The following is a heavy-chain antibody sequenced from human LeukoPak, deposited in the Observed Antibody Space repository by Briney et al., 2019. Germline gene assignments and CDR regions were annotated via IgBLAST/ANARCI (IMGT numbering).Heavy chain of an antibody. CDR2: ISSSSSYT. V-gene: IGHV3-11*06. CDR3: ARDLDGVSFDY. J-gene: IGHJ4*02. Sequence: PGGSLRLSCAASGFTFSDYYMSWIRQAPGKGLEWVSYISSSSSYTNYADSAKGRFTISRDNAKNSLYLQMNSLRAEDTAVYYCARDLDGVSFDYWGQGTLVTVSS. CDR1: GFTFSDYY. D-gene: IGHD1-1*01.